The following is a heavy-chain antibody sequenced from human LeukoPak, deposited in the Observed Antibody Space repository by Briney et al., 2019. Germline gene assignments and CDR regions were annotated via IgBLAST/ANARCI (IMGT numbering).Heavy chain of an antibody. V-gene: IGHV3-20*04. D-gene: IGHD2-2*01. J-gene: IGHJ4*02. CDR2: INWSGGST. Sequence: GGSLRLSCTASGFAFDEHGMSWVRQVPGKGLEWVSGINWSGGSTGYADPLRGRFTISRDNAKNSLYLQMDSLRAEDTALYYYARAPITSPFYFDSWGQGTLVTVSS. CDR3: ARAPITSPFYFDS. CDR1: GFAFDEHG.